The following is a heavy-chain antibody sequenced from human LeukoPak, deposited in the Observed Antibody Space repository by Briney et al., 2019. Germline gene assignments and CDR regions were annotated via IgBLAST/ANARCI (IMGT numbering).Heavy chain of an antibody. J-gene: IGHJ4*02. V-gene: IGHV5-51*01. D-gene: IGHD5-18*01. CDR1: GYRFTSYW. CDR3: ARRATAMVDY. Sequence: GESLKISFKGSGYRFTSYWIGWVRPMPGKGLGWMGIIYPGDSDTRYSPSFQGQVTISADKSISTAYLQWSSLKASDTAMYYCARRATAMVDYWGQGTLVTVSS. CDR2: IYPGDSDT.